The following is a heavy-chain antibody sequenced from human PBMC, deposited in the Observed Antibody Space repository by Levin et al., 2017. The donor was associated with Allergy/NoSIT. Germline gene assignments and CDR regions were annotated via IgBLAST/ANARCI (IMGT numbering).Heavy chain of an antibody. CDR3: AGHVGATSKNYYGMDV. D-gene: IGHD1-26*01. J-gene: IGHJ6*02. Sequence: PGGSLRLSCAASEFTFSSYVMSWVRQAPGRGLEWVSTITGSGSSTYYAGSVKGRFTISRDNSKNTLYLQMNSLRAEDTALYYCAGHVGATSKNYYGMDVWGQGTTVTVSS. CDR2: ITGSGSST. CDR1: EFTFSSYV. V-gene: IGHV3-23*01.